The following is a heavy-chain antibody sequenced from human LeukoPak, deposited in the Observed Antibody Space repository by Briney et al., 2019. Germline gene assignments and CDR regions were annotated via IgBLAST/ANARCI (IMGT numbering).Heavy chain of an antibody. CDR3: AKDDDWGRYKH. Sequence: GGSLRLSCAASGFTLSSHGMNWVRQAPGKGLEWVSGISPSGGITYYTDSVKGRFTISRDNSKNTQSLQMNSLRAEYTAVYYCAKDDDWGRYKHWGQGTLVTVSS. V-gene: IGHV3-23*01. CDR1: GFTLSSHG. CDR2: ISPSGGIT. J-gene: IGHJ1*01. D-gene: IGHD3-16*01.